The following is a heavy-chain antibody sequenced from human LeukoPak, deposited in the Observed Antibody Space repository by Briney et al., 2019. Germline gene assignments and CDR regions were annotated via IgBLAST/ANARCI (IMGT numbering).Heavy chain of an antibody. V-gene: IGHV4-59*08. CDR1: GGSISSYY. CDR3: ARHGLYCGGDCPAHDAFDI. D-gene: IGHD2-21*02. Sequence: SETLSLTCTVSGGSISSYYWSWIRQPPGKGLEWIGYIYYSGSTNYNPSLKSRVTISVDTSKNQFSLKLSSVTAADTAVYYCARHGLYCGGDCPAHDAFDIWGQGTMVTVFS. CDR2: IYYSGST. J-gene: IGHJ3*02.